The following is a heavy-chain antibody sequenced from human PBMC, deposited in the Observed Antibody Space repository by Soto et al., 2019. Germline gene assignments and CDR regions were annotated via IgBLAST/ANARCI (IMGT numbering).Heavy chain of an antibody. V-gene: IGHV1-18*01. CDR2: ISAYNGNT. Sequence: ASVKVSCKDSGYTFTSYGISWVRQAPGQGREWMGWISAYNGNTNYAQKLQGRVTMTTDTSTSTAYMELRSLRSDDTAVYYCARDQKVVAATPPGGMDVWGQGTTVTVSS. J-gene: IGHJ6*02. CDR1: GYTFTSYG. CDR3: ARDQKVVAATPPGGMDV. D-gene: IGHD2-15*01.